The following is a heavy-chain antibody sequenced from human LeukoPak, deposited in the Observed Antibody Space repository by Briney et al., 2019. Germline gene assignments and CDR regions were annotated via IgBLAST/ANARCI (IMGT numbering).Heavy chain of an antibody. CDR1: GGSISSGDYY. Sequence: SETLSLTCTVSGGSISSGDYYWSWIRQPPGKGPEWIGYIYYSGSTYYNPSLKSRVTISVDTSKNQFSLKLSSVTAADTAVYYCASIRFLEWLSDHYWGQGTLVTVSS. CDR2: IYYSGST. J-gene: IGHJ4*02. D-gene: IGHD3-3*01. CDR3: ASIRFLEWLSDHY. V-gene: IGHV4-30-4*08.